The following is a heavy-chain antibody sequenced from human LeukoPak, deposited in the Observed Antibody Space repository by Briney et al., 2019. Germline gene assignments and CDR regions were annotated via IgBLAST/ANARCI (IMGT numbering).Heavy chain of an antibody. Sequence: QPGGSLRLSCVASGFTFDDYWMHWVRQIPGKGLVWISDINTDGSRTGYANSVRGRFTISRDNAKNTVYLQMNSLRADDTGIFYCLRGELTPGVGYWGQGTLVTVSS. CDR3: LRGELTPGVGY. CDR2: INTDGSRT. J-gene: IGHJ4*02. D-gene: IGHD1-1*01. V-gene: IGHV3-74*01. CDR1: GFTFDDYW.